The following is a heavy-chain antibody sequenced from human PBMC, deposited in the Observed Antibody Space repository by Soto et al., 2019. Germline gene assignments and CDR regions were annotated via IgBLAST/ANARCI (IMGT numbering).Heavy chain of an antibody. Sequence: SETLSLTCTVSGDSVSSVGFHWAWLRRPPGKGLECIGYIYNAGSPYYRPSLETRMHMSLDATRNHYSLTLTSVTAADTAFYFFARAPVGLYKISYFDYWGQGKLVTVSS. V-gene: IGHV4-30-4*01. J-gene: IGHJ4*02. CDR1: GDSVSSVGFH. CDR3: ARAPVGLYKISYFDY. CDR2: IYNAGSP. D-gene: IGHD1-1*01.